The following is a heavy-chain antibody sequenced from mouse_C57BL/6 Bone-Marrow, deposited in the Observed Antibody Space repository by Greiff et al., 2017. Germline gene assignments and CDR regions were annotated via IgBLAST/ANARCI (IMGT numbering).Heavy chain of an antibody. CDR1: GYAFSSSW. V-gene: IGHV1-82*01. CDR3: APGTNY. D-gene: IGHD4-1*01. Sequence: QVQLQQSGPELVKPGASVKISCKASGYAFSSSWMNWVKQRPGKGLEWIGRIYPGDGDTNYNGKFKGKATLTADKSSSTGYMQLSSLTSEDSAVYFCAPGTNYWGQGTTLTVAS. J-gene: IGHJ2*01. CDR2: IYPGDGDT.